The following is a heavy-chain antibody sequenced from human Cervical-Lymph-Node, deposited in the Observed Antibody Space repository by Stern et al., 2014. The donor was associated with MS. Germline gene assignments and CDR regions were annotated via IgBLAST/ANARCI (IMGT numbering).Heavy chain of an antibody. CDR2: IIHVLGTT. V-gene: IGHV1-69*06. J-gene: IGHJ5*02. Sequence: QVQLVQSGAEVKQPGSSVKVSCKTSGGTFSTSGISWVRQAPGPGIEWMGGIIHVLGTTNYARKFQCRLTITADKSTTTAYMALSSLRSENTAVYYCARDLGVGPTVSWGQGTVVTVSS. D-gene: IGHD1-26*01. CDR1: GGTFSTSG. CDR3: ARDLGVGPTVS.